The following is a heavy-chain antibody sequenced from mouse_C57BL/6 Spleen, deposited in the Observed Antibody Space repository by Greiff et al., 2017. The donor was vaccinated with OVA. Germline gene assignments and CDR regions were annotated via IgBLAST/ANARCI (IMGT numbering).Heavy chain of an antibody. CDR2: ISDGGSYT. V-gene: IGHV5-4*01. J-gene: IGHJ3*01. CDR1: GFTFSSYA. Sequence: EVLLVESGGGLVKPGGSLKLSCAASGFTFSSYAMSWVRQTPEKRLEWVATISDGGSYTYYPDTVKGRFTISRDNAKNNLYLQLSHLKSEDTAMYYCARESHFADWGQGTLVTVSA. CDR3: ARESHFAD.